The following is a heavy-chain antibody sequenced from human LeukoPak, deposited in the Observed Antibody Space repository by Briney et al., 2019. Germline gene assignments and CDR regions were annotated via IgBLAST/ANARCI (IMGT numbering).Heavy chain of an antibody. CDR3: ARATYSVFAFDI. Sequence: GSLRLSCAASGFTFTSYWMTWVRQTPEKGLEWVATIHKDGSEKYYVDSVKGRLTISRDNAKNSLSLQMNSLRDEDTALYYCARATYSVFAFDIWGQGTMVSVS. CDR2: IHKDGSEK. CDR1: GFTFTSYW. J-gene: IGHJ3*02. V-gene: IGHV3-7*01. D-gene: IGHD2-15*01.